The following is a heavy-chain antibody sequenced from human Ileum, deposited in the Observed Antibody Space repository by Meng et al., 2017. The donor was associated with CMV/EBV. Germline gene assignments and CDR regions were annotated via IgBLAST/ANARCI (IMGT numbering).Heavy chain of an antibody. V-gene: IGHV3-66*02. J-gene: IGHJ6*01. Sequence: GESLKISCAGSGFTVTNNHMTWVRQTPGEGLQWVSVIYSGGSTYYADSVKGRFTISRDNSKNTLYLQMNRLRPEDTSVYYCARGGHGSSSWGLHGMDVWGQGNTVNGYS. CDR3: ARGGHGSSSWGLHGMDV. CDR2: IYSGGST. D-gene: IGHD6-13*01. CDR1: GFTVTNNH.